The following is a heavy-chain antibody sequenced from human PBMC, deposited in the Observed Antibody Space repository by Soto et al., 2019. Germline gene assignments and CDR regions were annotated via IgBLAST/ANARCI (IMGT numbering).Heavy chain of an antibody. CDR2: ISSSSSYI. Sequence: LRVSCAASGFTVSSYSMNCVRQAPGKGLEWVSSISSSSSYIYYADSVKGRFTISRDNAKNSLYLQMNSLRAEDTAVYYCARDGTSMDYYYYGMDVWGQGTPVTVSS. D-gene: IGHD5-18*01. J-gene: IGHJ6*02. CDR1: GFTVSSYS. V-gene: IGHV3-21*01. CDR3: ARDGTSMDYYYYGMDV.